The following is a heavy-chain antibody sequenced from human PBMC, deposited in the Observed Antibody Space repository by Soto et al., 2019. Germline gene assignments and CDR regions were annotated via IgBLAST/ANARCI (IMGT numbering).Heavy chain of an antibody. Sequence: GVLRLSCAASGFTFSSYAMSWVRQAPGKGLEWVSAISGSGGSTYYADSVKGRFTISRDNSKNTLYLQMNSLRAEDTAVYYCAKDLKTRYCTNGVCYNYWGQGTLVTVSS. J-gene: IGHJ4*02. D-gene: IGHD2-8*01. V-gene: IGHV3-23*01. CDR3: AKDLKTRYCTNGVCYNY. CDR1: GFTFSSYA. CDR2: ISGSGGST.